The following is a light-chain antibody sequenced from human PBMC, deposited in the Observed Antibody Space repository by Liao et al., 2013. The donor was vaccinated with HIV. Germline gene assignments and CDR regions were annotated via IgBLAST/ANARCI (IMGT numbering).Light chain of an antibody. CDR1: KLGDKY. J-gene: IGLJ1*01. CDR2: QDS. Sequence: SYELTQPPSVSVSPGQTARITCSGDKLGDKYACWYQQKPGQSPVLVIYQDSKRPSGIPERFSGSNSRNTATLTISGTQAMDEADYYCQAWDSSTGVFGPGTKVTVL. CDR3: QAWDSSTGV. V-gene: IGLV3-1*01.